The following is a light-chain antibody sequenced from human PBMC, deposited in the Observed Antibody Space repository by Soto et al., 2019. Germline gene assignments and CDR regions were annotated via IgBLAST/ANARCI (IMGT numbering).Light chain of an antibody. Sequence: QTLLTQPPSASGSPGQSFAISCTGTISDVGGYNYVSWYQQHPGKAPKLMIYEVNKRPSGVPDRFSGSKSGNTASLTVSGLQAEDEADYYCSSYAGSSHVFGTGTKVTVL. CDR2: EVN. V-gene: IGLV2-8*01. CDR3: SSYAGSSHV. J-gene: IGLJ1*01. CDR1: ISDVGGYNY.